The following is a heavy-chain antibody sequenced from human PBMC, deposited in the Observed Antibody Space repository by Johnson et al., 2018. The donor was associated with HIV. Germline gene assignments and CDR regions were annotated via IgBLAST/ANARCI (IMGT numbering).Heavy chain of an antibody. CDR3: ARLRGAVDI. V-gene: IGHV3-7*04. Sequence: VQLVESGGGVVQPGRSLRLSCAASGFTFNSYWMSWVRQAPGKGLEWMANVNQDGSEKYYVDSVKGRFTISRDNAKNSLYLQINSLRAEDTAVYYCARLRGAVDIWGQGTMVTVSS. J-gene: IGHJ3*02. CDR2: VNQDGSEK. CDR1: GFTFNSYW.